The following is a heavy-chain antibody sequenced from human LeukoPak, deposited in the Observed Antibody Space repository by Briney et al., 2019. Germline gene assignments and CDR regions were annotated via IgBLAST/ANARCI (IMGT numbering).Heavy chain of an antibody. CDR2: IYYSGST. J-gene: IGHJ5*02. D-gene: IGHD2-15*01. CDR1: GGSISSSSYY. CDR3: AGQGYCSGGSCYGGWLDP. Sequence: SETLSLTCTVSGGSISSSSYYWGWIRQPPGKGLEWIGSIYYSGSTYYNPSLKSRVTISVDTSKNQFSLKLSSVTAADTAVYYCAGQGYCSGGSCYGGWLDPWGQGTLVTVSS. V-gene: IGHV4-39*01.